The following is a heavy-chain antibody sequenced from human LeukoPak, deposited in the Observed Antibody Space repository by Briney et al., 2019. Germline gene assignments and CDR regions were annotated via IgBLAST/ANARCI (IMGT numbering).Heavy chain of an antibody. D-gene: IGHD2-21*02. CDR2: IIPILGIA. CDR1: GGTFSSYA. J-gene: IGHJ4*02. CDR3: ARRAAYCGGDCYHY. V-gene: IGHV1-69*04. Sequence: SVKVSCKASGGTFSSYAISWVRQAPGQGLEWMGRIIPILGIANYAQKFQGRVTITADKSTSTAYMELSSLRSEDAAVYYCARRAAYCGGDCYHYWGQGTLVTVSS.